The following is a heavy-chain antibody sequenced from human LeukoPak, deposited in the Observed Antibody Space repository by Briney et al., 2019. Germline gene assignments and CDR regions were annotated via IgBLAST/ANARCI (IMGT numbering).Heavy chain of an antibody. CDR1: GGTFSSYA. V-gene: IGHV1-69*04. J-gene: IGHJ4*02. D-gene: IGHD3-16*02. CDR3: ASRGITFGGVIVPLGY. CDR2: IIPILGIA. Sequence: SVKVSCKASGGTFSSYAISWVRQARGQGLEWMGRIIPILGIANYAQKFQGRVTITADKSTSTAYMELSSLRSEDTAVYYCASRGITFGGVIVPLGYWGQGTLVTLSS.